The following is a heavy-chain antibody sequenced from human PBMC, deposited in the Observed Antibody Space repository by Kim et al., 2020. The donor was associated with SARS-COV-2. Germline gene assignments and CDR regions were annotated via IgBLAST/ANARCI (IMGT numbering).Heavy chain of an antibody. CDR1: GGSISSYY. CDR3: ARDSRNRYCSSTSCSGLAYYYYYGMDV. V-gene: IGHV4-59*13. D-gene: IGHD2-2*01. Sequence: SETLSLTCTVSGGSISSYYWSWIRQPPGKGLEWIGYIYYSGSTNYNPSLKSRVTISVDTSKNQFSLKLSSVTAADTAVYYCARDSRNRYCSSTSCSGLAYYYYYGMDVWGQGTTVTVSS. J-gene: IGHJ6*02. CDR2: IYYSGST.